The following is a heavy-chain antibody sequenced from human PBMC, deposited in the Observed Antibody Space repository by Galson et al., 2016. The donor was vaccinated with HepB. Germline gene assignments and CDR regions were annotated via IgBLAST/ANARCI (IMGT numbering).Heavy chain of an antibody. CDR2: INYSANT. CDR3: ARLKPGVAIDY. V-gene: IGHV4-39*01. J-gene: IGHJ4*02. Sequence: ETLSLTCAVSGGSISSRTCFWGWIRQPPGKGLEWLGSINYSANTYYNPSLKSRLTMSIDTSTNQFSLKLTSVTAADTAVFYCARLKPGVAIDYWGQGSLVIVSS. D-gene: IGHD5-12*01. CDR1: GGSISSRTCF.